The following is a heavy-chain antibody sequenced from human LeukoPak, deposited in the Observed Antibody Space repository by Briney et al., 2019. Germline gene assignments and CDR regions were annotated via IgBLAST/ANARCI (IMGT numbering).Heavy chain of an antibody. Sequence: SETLSLTCTVSGYSISSGYYWGWIRQPPGKGLEWIGSINHSGSTYYNPSLKSRVTISVDTSKNQFSLKLSSVTAADTAVYYCAREAGRMWYQLLMGAFDIWGQGTMVTVSS. V-gene: IGHV4-38-2*02. J-gene: IGHJ3*02. D-gene: IGHD2-2*01. CDR2: INHSGST. CDR1: GYSISSGYY. CDR3: AREAGRMWYQLLMGAFDI.